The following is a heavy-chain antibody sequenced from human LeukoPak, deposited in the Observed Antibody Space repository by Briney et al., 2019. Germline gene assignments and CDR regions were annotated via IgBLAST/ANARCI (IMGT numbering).Heavy chain of an antibody. CDR3: ARDLFGSGGTSLQH. Sequence: PGGSLRLSCAASRFTVSSNYMSWVRQAPGKGLEWVSVIYSGGSTYYADSVKGRFTISRDNSKNTLYLQMNSLRAEDTAVYYCARDLFGSGGTSLQHWGQGTLVTVSS. J-gene: IGHJ1*01. CDR2: IYSGGST. V-gene: IGHV3-53*01. CDR1: RFTVSSNY. D-gene: IGHD2-15*01.